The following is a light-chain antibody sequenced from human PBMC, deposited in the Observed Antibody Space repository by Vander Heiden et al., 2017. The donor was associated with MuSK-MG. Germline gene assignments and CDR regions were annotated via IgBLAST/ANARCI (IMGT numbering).Light chain of an antibody. CDR2: GAS. Sequence: SNLAWYQQKPGQAPRLLIYGASTTATGTPATFSGSGSGTEFTLTISSLQSEDFAVYYCQQYNNWPPITFGGGTKVEIK. CDR3: QQYNNWPPIT. J-gene: IGKJ4*01. CDR1: SN. V-gene: IGKV3-15*01.